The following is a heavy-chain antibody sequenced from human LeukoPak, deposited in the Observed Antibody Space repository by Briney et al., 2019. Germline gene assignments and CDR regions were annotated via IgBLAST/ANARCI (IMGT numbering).Heavy chain of an antibody. D-gene: IGHD4-17*01. Sequence: GGSLRLSCAASGFTFSSYAMSWVRQAPGKGLEWVSAISGSGGSTYYADSVKGRFTISRDNSKNTLYLQMNSLRAEDTAVYYCAKDTSAIYGAPWDVWGKGTTVTISS. CDR1: GFTFSSYA. CDR3: AKDTSAIYGAPWDV. CDR2: ISGSGGST. J-gene: IGHJ6*04. V-gene: IGHV3-23*01.